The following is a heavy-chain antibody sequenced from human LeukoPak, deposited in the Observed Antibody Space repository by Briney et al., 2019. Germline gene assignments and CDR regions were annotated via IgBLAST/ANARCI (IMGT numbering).Heavy chain of an antibody. D-gene: IGHD3-10*01. J-gene: IGHJ5*02. CDR1: GGSISSYY. Sequence: SETLSLTCTVSGGSISSYYWSWIRQPAGKGLEWIGRIYTSGSTNYNPSLKSRVTMSIDTSKNQFSLKLSSVTAADTAVYYCARDAWFGDSSWFDPWGQGTLVTVSS. V-gene: IGHV4-4*07. CDR2: IYTSGST. CDR3: ARDAWFGDSSWFDP.